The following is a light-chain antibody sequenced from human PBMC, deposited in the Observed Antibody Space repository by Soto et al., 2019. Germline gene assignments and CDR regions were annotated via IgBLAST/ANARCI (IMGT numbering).Light chain of an antibody. CDR3: QQANSFPWT. J-gene: IGKJ1*01. CDR2: GAS. CDR1: QDVSSW. V-gene: IGKV1-12*01. Sequence: DIQMTQSPSSVSASVGDRVTITCRASQDVSSWLAWYQQKPGKAPKILIYGASTLESGVPSRFSGSGSGTAFTLTIGSLQPEDFAIYFCQQANSFPWTVGQGTKVEI.